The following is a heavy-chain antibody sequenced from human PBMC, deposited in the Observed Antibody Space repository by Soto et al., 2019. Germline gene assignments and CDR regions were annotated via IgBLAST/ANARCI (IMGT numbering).Heavy chain of an antibody. V-gene: IGHV1-58*01. Sequence: WASVKVSCKASGFTFTSSAVQWVRQARGQRLEWIGWIVVGSGNTNYAQKFQERVTITRDMSTSTAYMELSSLRSEDTAVYYCAADYYDILTGSPRMGYYGMDVWGQGTTVTVSS. CDR2: IVVGSGNT. D-gene: IGHD3-9*01. J-gene: IGHJ6*02. CDR1: GFTFTSSA. CDR3: AADYYDILTGSPRMGYYGMDV.